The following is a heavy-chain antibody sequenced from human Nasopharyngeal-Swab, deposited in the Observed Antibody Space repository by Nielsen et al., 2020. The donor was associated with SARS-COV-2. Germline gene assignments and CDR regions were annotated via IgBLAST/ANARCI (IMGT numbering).Heavy chain of an antibody. CDR1: GGPISSGNYY. CDR2: IYYSGST. CDR3: ARGRDWFDP. Sequence: SETLSLTCTVSGGPISSGNYYWSWIRQPPGKGLEWVGYIYYSGSTYYNPSLKSRITISVDTSKNQFSLKLNSVTAADTAVYYCARGRDWFDPWGQGTLVTVSS. J-gene: IGHJ5*02. V-gene: IGHV4-30-4*01.